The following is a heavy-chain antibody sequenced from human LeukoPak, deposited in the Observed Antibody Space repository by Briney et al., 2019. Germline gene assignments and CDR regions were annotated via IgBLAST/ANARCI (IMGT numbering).Heavy chain of an antibody. V-gene: IGHV3-7*01. CDR2: IKEDGSEK. CDR3: ARDSFETDIDY. CDR1: GFLCSRYW. Sequence: GGSLRLSCAASGFLCSRYWMSWVRQAPGKGLEWVANIKEDGSEKYYVESMKGRFTISRDNVKNSLYLQINSLRAEDTAVYYCARDSFETDIDYWGQGTLVTVSS. J-gene: IGHJ4*02. D-gene: IGHD1-14*01.